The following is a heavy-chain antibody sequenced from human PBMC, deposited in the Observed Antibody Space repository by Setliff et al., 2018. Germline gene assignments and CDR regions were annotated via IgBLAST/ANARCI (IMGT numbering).Heavy chain of an antibody. J-gene: IGHJ4*02. CDR2: INNYNTNT. Sequence: ASVKVSCKSSGFTFTDYGITWVRQAPGQGLEWMGWINNYNTNTKYAQKLQGRVTMTTDTSAETAYMELRSLRSDDTAIYYCARLVRYCTKIACQATSGDEVWGLGTLVTVSS. CDR1: GFTFTDYG. CDR3: ARLVRYCTKIACQATSGDEV. V-gene: IGHV1-18*01. D-gene: IGHD2-8*01.